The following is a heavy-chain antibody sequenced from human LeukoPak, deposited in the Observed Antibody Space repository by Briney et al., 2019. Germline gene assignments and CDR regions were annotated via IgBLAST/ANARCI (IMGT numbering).Heavy chain of an antibody. J-gene: IGHJ6*03. Sequence: PSETLSLTCTVSGGSISSHYWSWIRQPPGKGLEWIGHIYYSGSTNYNPSLKSRVTISVDTSKNQFSLKLSSVTAADTAVYYCARADYYYYMDVWGKGTTVTVSS. V-gene: IGHV4-59*11. CDR2: IYYSGST. CDR1: GGSISSHY. CDR3: ARADYYYYMDV.